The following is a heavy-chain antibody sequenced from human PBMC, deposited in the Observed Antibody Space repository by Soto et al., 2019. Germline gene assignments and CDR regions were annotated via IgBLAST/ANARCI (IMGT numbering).Heavy chain of an antibody. V-gene: IGHV1-2*02. D-gene: IGHD1-26*01. Sequence: QVQLVQSGAEVKKSGASVKVSCKASGYTFTGYYIHWVRQAPGQGPEWMGEISPNSGGTKYAQRFQGRVTMTRDTSITTVYMELSNLSPDDTAVYYCGKGRSGDVGVFYWGQGTLVTVYS. J-gene: IGHJ4*02. CDR3: GKGRSGDVGVFY. CDR1: GYTFTGYY. CDR2: ISPNSGGT.